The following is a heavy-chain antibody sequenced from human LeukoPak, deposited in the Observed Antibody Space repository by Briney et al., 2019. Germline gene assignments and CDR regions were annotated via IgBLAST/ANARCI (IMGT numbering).Heavy chain of an antibody. Sequence: GGSLRLSCVASGFTFSSYAMSWVRQAPGKGLEWVSAISGSGGSTYYAASVKGRFTISRDNSKNTLYLQMNSLRAEDTAVYYCANSLGVGAPFDYWGQGTLVTVSS. CDR2: ISGSGGST. D-gene: IGHD3-10*01. J-gene: IGHJ4*02. CDR1: GFTFSSYA. V-gene: IGHV3-23*01. CDR3: ANSLGVGAPFDY.